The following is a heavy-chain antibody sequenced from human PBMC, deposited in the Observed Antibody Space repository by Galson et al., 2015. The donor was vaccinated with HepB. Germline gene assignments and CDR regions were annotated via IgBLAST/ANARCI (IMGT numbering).Heavy chain of an antibody. Sequence: SVKVSCKASGATFSTYTITWVRQAPGQGLEWMGRIIPILDIPNYAQKFQGRVTITADKSTRTVYMYLSSLRSEDTAVYYCASVGCSSTSCFNSQYYYGMDVCGQGTTVSVS. V-gene: IGHV1-69*02. CDR1: GATFSTYT. D-gene: IGHD2-2*01. CDR2: IIPILDIP. CDR3: ASVGCSSTSCFNSQYYYGMDV. J-gene: IGHJ6*02.